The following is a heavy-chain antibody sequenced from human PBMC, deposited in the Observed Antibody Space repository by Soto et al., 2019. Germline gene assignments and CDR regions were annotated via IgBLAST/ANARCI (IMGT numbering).Heavy chain of an antibody. V-gene: IGHV3-11*01. CDR1: GFTFSDYY. Sequence: QVQLVESRGGLVKPGGSLRLSCAASGFTFSDYYMNWIRQAPGKGLEWLSYISSSGSPIYYADSVKGRFTISRDNAKNSLYLQMNSLRAEDTAVYYCARHPGDYGALWGQGTLVTVSS. CDR2: ISSSGSPI. J-gene: IGHJ4*02. CDR3: ARHPGDYGAL. D-gene: IGHD4-17*01.